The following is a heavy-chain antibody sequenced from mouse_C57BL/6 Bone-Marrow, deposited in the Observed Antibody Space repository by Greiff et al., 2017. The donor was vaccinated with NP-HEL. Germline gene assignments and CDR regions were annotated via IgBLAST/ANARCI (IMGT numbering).Heavy chain of an antibody. Sequence: VHLQESGAELARPGASVKLSCKASGYTFTSYGISWVKQRTGQGLEWIGEIYPRSGNTYYNEKFKGQATLTAAKSSSTAYMELRSLTSEDSAVDFCARWRLRRDWYFDVWGTGTTGTVSS. D-gene: IGHD2-4*01. V-gene: IGHV1-81*01. CDR2: IYPRSGNT. CDR3: ARWRLRRDWYFDV. CDR1: GYTFTSYG. J-gene: IGHJ1*03.